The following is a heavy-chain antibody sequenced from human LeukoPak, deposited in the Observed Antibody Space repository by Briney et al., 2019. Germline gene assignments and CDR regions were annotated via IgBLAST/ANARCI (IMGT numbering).Heavy chain of an antibody. CDR1: GYTFTSYA. V-gene: IGHV1-18*01. D-gene: IGHD2-21*02. CDR2: ISAYNGNT. Sequence: ASVKVSCKASGYTFTSYAISWVRQAPGQGLEWMGWISAYNGNTNYAQKLQGRVTMTTDTSTSIAYMELRSLRSDDTAVYYCARKTVVTTNWFDPWGQGTLVTVSP. CDR3: ARKTVVTTNWFDP. J-gene: IGHJ5*02.